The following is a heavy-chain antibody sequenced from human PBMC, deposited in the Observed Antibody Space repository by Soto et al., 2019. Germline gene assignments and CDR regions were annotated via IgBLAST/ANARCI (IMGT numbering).Heavy chain of an antibody. V-gene: IGHV4-59*12. D-gene: IGHD5-12*01. Sequence: PSETLSLTCTVSGGSISSYYWSWIRQPPGKGLEWIGYIYYSGSTNYNPSLKSRVTISVDTSKNQFSLKLSSVTAADTAVYYCARDIPHIVAFDPWGQGTLVTVSS. CDR1: GGSISSYY. CDR3: ARDIPHIVAFDP. CDR2: IYYSGST. J-gene: IGHJ5*02.